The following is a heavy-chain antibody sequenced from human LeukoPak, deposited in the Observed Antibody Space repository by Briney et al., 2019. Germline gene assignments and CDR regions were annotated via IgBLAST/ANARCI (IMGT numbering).Heavy chain of an antibody. D-gene: IGHD2-2*01. CDR1: GFTFSSYS. J-gene: IGHJ4*02. CDR2: ISSSSSYI. CDR3: AREWGPAAMAHTLN. Sequence: PGGSLRLSCAASGFTFSSYSMNWVRQAPGKGLEWVSSISSSSSYIYYADSVKGRFTISRDNAKNSLYLQMNSLRAEDTAVYYCAREWGPAAMAHTLNWGQGTLVTVSS. V-gene: IGHV3-21*01.